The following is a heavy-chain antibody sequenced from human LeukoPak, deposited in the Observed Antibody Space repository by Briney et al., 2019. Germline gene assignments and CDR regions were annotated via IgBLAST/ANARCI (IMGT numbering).Heavy chain of an antibody. D-gene: IGHD3-16*01. V-gene: IGHV3-30*03. Sequence: GGSLRLSCAASGFTFSSYAMNWVRQAPAKGLERVAVISYDGSNKYYADSVKGRFTISRDNSKNTLYMEMNSLGAEDEALYYCSRGYSFRIDDWWQQTLVIVVS. CDR1: GFTFSSYA. CDR3: SRGYSFRIDD. J-gene: IGHJ4*02. CDR2: ISYDGSNK.